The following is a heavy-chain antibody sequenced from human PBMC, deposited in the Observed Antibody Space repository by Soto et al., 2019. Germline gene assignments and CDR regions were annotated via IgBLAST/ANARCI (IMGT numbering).Heavy chain of an antibody. CDR2: INAYNGNT. V-gene: IGHV1-18*01. CDR1: GYTFTNFG. D-gene: IGHD3-16*01. CDR3: ARGGTQIDY. Sequence: QVHLVQSGAEVKKPGASVKVSCTASGYTFTNFGISWVRQAPGQGLEWMGWINAYNGNTKYAQKFQARVTMTTDTSTSTAYMELRNLRADDTAVYYCARGGTQIDYWGQGTLVTVSS. J-gene: IGHJ4*02.